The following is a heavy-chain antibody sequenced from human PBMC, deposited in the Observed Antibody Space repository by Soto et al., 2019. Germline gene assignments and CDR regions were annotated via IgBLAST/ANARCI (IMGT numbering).Heavy chain of an antibody. Sequence: PGGSLRLSCAASGFTFSSNSMNWVRQAPGKGLEWVSSISSSSSYIYYADSVKGRFTISRDNAKNSLYLQMNSLRAEDTAVYYCARDGLGATTFDYWGQGTLVTVSS. J-gene: IGHJ4*02. CDR1: GFTFSSNS. CDR2: ISSSSSYI. V-gene: IGHV3-21*01. D-gene: IGHD1-26*01. CDR3: ARDGLGATTFDY.